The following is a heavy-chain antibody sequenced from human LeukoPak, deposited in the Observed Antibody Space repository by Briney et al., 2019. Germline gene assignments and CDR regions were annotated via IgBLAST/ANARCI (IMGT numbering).Heavy chain of an antibody. D-gene: IGHD2-2*01. V-gene: IGHV3-30*02. CDR3: ARGALSSIVVVPAARVYYYYYYYMDV. Sequence: GGSLRLSCAASGFTFSNYGMHWVRQAPDKGLEWVAFLQNDGSDTHYADSVEGRFTISRDNSKNTLYLQMNSLRAEDTAVYYCARGALSSIVVVPAARVYYYYYYYMDVWGKGTTVTVSS. J-gene: IGHJ6*03. CDR1: GFTFSNYG. CDR2: LQNDGSDT.